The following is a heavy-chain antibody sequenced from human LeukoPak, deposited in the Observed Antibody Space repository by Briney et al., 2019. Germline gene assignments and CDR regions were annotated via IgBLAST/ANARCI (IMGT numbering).Heavy chain of an antibody. CDR3: ARGRHLFDY. Sequence: PSETLSLTCSVSGGSISNFYWSWIRQPPGKGLEWIGYFYYSGSTFYNPSLKSRVTISVDTSKNQFSLNLSYMTAADTALYYCARGRHLFDYWGQGTLVSVSS. J-gene: IGHJ4*02. V-gene: IGHV4-59*01. CDR2: FYYSGST. CDR1: GGSISNFY.